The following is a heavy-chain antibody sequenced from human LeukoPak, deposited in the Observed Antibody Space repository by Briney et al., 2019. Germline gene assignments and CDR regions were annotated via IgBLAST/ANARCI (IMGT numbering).Heavy chain of an antibody. D-gene: IGHD3-10*01. CDR3: ARGDYYGSGSYSND. V-gene: IGHV3-48*03. J-gene: IGHJ4*02. Sequence: GGSLRLSCAASGFTFSSYEMNWVRQAPGKGLEWVSYISSSGSTIYYADSVKGRFTISRDNAKNSLYLQMNSLRAEDTAVYYCARGDYYGSGSYSNDWGQGTLVTVSS. CDR1: GFTFSSYE. CDR2: ISSSGSTI.